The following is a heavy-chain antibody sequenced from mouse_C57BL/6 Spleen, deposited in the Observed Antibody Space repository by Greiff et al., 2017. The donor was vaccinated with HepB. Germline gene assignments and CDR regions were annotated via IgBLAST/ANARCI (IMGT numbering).Heavy chain of an antibody. J-gene: IGHJ4*01. D-gene: IGHD3-1*01. Sequence: VQLMESGAGLVKPGGSLKLSCAASGFTFSSYSMSWVRQTPEKGLEWVAYISSGGGYTYYADTVKGRFTISRDNSRNTLYLQMSSLKSEDTAMYYCTREEDSGPMDYWGQGTSVTVSS. V-gene: IGHV5-9-1*02. CDR3: TREEDSGPMDY. CDR1: GFTFSSYS. CDR2: ISSGGGYT.